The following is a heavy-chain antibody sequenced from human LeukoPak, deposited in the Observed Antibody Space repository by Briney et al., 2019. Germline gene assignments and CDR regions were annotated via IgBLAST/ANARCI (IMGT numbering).Heavy chain of an antibody. CDR1: XXTXSXXA. CDR2: IIPIFGTA. J-gene: IGHJ4*02. CDR3: ARDRRFLEWLLYFDY. V-gene: IGHV1-69*13. D-gene: IGHD3-3*01. Sequence: SVXXSXKXXXXTXSXXAIXWVRQAPGQGLEWMGXIIPIFGTANYAQKFQGRVTITADESTSTAYMELSSLRSEDTAVYYCARDRRFLEWLLYFDYWGQGTLVTVSS.